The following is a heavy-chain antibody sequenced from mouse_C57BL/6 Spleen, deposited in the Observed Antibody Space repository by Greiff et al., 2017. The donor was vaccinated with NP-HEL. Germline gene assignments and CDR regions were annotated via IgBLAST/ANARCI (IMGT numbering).Heavy chain of an antibody. D-gene: IGHD2-5*01. CDR2: ISGGGGNT. Sequence: EVKVEESGGGLVKPGGSLKLSCAASGFTFSSYTMSWVRQTPEKRLEWVATISGGGGNTYYPDSVKGRFTISRDNAKNTLYLQMSSLRSEDTALYYCERQDYSNPTWFAYWGQGTLVTVSA. V-gene: IGHV5-9*01. J-gene: IGHJ3*01. CDR1: GFTFSSYT. CDR3: ERQDYSNPTWFAY.